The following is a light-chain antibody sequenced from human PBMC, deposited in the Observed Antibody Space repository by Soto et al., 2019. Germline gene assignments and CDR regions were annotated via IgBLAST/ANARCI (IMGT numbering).Light chain of an antibody. Sequence: EIVLTQSPGTLSLSPGERATLSCRASQSVSSSYLAWYQQKPGQAPRLLIYGASSRATGIPDRFSGSGSGTDFTRTISRLEPEDFAVYYCQQYGSSPPDTFGQGTQLEIK. CDR3: QQYGSSPPDT. V-gene: IGKV3-20*01. J-gene: IGKJ2*01. CDR2: GAS. CDR1: QSVSSSY.